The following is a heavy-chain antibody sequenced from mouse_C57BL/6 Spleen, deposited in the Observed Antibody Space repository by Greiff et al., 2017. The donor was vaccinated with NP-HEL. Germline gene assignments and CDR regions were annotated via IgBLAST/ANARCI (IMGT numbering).Heavy chain of an antibody. CDR3: ASNRFAY. V-gene: IGHV2-6*01. J-gene: IGHJ3*01. CDR2: IWGVGST. CDR1: GFSLTCYG. Sequence: VKLVESGPGLVAPSQSLSITCTVSGFSLTCYGVDWDRQSPGKVLEWLGVIWGVGSTNYNSALKSRLSISKDNSKSQLFLKMNRLQADDTAMYYCASNRFAYWGQGTLVTVSA.